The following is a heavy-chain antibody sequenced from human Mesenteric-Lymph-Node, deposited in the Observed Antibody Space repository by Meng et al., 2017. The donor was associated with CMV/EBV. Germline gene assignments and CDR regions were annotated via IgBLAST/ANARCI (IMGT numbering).Heavy chain of an antibody. CDR2: TSGSGGST. J-gene: IGHJ5*02. D-gene: IGHD6-13*01. V-gene: IGHV3-23*01. CDR3: AKDVSIAAAWNWFDP. CDR1: GFTFSSYA. Sequence: GESLKISCAASGFTFSSYAMSWVRQAPGKGLEWVSATSGSGGSTYYADSVKGRFTISRDNSKNTLYLQMNSLRAEDTAVYYCAKDVSIAAAWNWFDPWGQGTLVTVSS.